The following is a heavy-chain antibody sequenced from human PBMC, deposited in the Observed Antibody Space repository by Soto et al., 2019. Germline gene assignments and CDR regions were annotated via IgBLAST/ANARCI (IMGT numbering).Heavy chain of an antibody. J-gene: IGHJ4*02. D-gene: IGHD2-2*01. CDR3: ATPACAATWCSPSRHLNH. Sequence: QVQLVQSGAEVKKPESSVKVSCKTSGGTFVRHVISWVRQAPGQGPEWMGKINPLSGIPNYAQKVQDRVTFTADTDSSTAYMELSRLRSDDTAVYSCATPACAATWCSPSRHLNHGGQGTLVTVSS. CDR2: INPLSGIP. CDR1: GGTFVRHV. V-gene: IGHV1-69*09.